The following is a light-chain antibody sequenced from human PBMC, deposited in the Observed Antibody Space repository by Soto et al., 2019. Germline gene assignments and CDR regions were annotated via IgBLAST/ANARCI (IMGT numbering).Light chain of an antibody. J-gene: IGKJ2*01. CDR3: QQYDSYPYT. CDR2: RTS. CDR1: QSISHW. Sequence: DIQMTQSPSTLSASVGDRVIITCRASQSISHWLAWYQQKPGKAPHLLIYRTSSLQSGVPLRFNGSGSGTEFTLTISSLQPDDFATFYCQQYDSYPYTFGQGTKLEIK. V-gene: IGKV1-5*03.